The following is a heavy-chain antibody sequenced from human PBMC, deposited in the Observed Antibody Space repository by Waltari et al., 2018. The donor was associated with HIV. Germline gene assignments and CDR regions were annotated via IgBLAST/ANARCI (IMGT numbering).Heavy chain of an antibody. V-gene: IGHV3-21*02. CDR1: GFTFSQYT. CDR3: VRDDPGYEPIDY. D-gene: IGHD2-2*01. CDR2: ISRDNRES. Sequence: VRLMESGGGLVAPGGSLTLSCAAPGFTFSQYTMNWIRHIPGKGLEWLASISRDNRESYFIDSIKGRFTISRDNAANSVFLHMDRLRVDDTARYFCVRDDPGYEPIDYWGRGTLVTVSS. J-gene: IGHJ4*02.